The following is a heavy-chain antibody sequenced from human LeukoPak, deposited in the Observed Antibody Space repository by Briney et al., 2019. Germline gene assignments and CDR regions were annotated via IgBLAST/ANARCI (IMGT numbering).Heavy chain of an antibody. Sequence: GGSLRLSCAASGFTFSSYGMHWVRQAPGKGLEWGAFIRYDGSNKYYGDCVKGRFTISRDNSKNTLYLQMNSLRAEDTAVYYCAKDMDYYYDSSGYYPRGDYWGQGTLVTVSS. V-gene: IGHV3-30*02. CDR2: IRYDGSNK. CDR3: AKDMDYYYDSSGYYPRGDY. CDR1: GFTFSSYG. D-gene: IGHD3-22*01. J-gene: IGHJ4*02.